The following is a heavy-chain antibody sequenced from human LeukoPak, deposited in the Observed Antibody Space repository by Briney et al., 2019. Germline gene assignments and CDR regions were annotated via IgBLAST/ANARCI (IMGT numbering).Heavy chain of an antibody. CDR1: GFPFGNYW. J-gene: IGHJ4*02. Sequence: GGSLRLSCAASGFPFGNYWMHWVRQVPGEGLVWVSRINSDGSTSTYADSVRGRFTISRDNAKNTLCLQMNSLRADDTAVYYCARDLRLWDLDFWGQGTLVTVSS. V-gene: IGHV3-74*01. CDR2: INSDGSTS. D-gene: IGHD5-18*01. CDR3: ARDLRLWDLDF.